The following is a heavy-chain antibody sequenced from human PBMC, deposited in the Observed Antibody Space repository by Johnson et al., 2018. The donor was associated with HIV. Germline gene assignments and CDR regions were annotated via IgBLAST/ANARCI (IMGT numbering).Heavy chain of an antibody. V-gene: IGHV3-66*01. CDR2: IYSGGST. CDR3: ARDKRQTAIPQRAFDI. J-gene: IGHJ3*02. D-gene: IGHD6-25*01. CDR1: GFTVSSNY. Sequence: EKLVESGGGLVQPGGSLRLSCAASGFTVSSNYMSWVRQAPGKGLEWVSVIYSGGSTYYADSVKGRFTISRDNFKNTLYLQMNSLRAEDTAVYYCARDKRQTAIPQRAFDICGQGTMVTVSS.